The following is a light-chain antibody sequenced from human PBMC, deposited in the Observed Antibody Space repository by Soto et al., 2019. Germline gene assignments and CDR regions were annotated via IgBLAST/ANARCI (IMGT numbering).Light chain of an antibody. CDR3: NSYVGSNNYV. J-gene: IGLJ1*01. CDR2: DVS. CDR1: SSDVGSYNR. Sequence: QSVLTQPPSVSGSPGQSVTISCTGTSSDVGSYNRVSWYQQPPGTAPKLMIYDVSNRPSGVPDRFSGSKSGNTASLTVSGLQADDEADYYCNSYVGSNNYVFGTGTKVTVL. V-gene: IGLV2-18*02.